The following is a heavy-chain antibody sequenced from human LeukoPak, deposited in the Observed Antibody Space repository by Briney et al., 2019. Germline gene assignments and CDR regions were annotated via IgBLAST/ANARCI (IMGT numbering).Heavy chain of an antibody. CDR2: INHSGST. D-gene: IGHD3-10*01. CDR3: AREFGELYNFDY. V-gene: IGHV4-34*01. CDR1: GGSFSGYY. Sequence: PSETLSLTCAVYGGSFSGYYWSWIRQPPGKGLEWIGEINHSGSTNYNPSLKSRVTISVDTSKNQFSLKLSSVTAADTAVYYCAREFGELYNFDYWGQGTLVTVSS. J-gene: IGHJ4*02.